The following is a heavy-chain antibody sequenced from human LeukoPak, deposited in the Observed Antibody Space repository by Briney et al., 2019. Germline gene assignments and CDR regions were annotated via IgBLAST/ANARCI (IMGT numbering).Heavy chain of an antibody. CDR3: AKDPDTYSRDDY. V-gene: IGHV3-33*06. Sequence: GGSLRLSCAASGFTFSSYGMHWVRQAPGKGLEWVAVIWYDGSNKYYADSVKGRFTISRDNSKNTLYLQMNSLRAEDTAVYYCAKDPDTYSRDDYWGQGTLVTVSP. CDR1: GFTFSSYG. CDR2: IWYDGSNK. J-gene: IGHJ4*02. D-gene: IGHD6-13*01.